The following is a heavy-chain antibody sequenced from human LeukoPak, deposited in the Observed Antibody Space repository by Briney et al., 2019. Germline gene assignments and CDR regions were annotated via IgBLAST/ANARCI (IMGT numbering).Heavy chain of an antibody. Sequence: GESLKISCKGSGYSFTSYWIGWVRQMPGKGLEWMGIFYPGDFDIRYSPSFEGQVTISADKSISTAFLQWTGLKASDTAIYYCARRYDLLTGYYRTYHFDYWGQGTLVTVSS. V-gene: IGHV5-51*01. D-gene: IGHD3-9*01. CDR3: ARRYDLLTGYYRTYHFDY. CDR1: GYSFTSYW. J-gene: IGHJ4*02. CDR2: FYPGDFDI.